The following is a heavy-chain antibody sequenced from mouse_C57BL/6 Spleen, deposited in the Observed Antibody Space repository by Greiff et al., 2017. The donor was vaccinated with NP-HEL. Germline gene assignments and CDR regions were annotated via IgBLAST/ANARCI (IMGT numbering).Heavy chain of an antibody. D-gene: IGHD1-3*01. J-gene: IGHJ2*01. CDR2: IYPGDGDT. V-gene: IGHV1-80*01. CDR3: ARGINFCLDY. CDR1: GYAFSSYW. Sequence: QVQLQQSGAELVKPGASVKISCKASGYAFSSYWMNWVKQRPGKGLEWIGQIYPGDGDTNYNGKFKGKATLTADKSSSTAYMQLSSLNSEDAAVYFCARGINFCLDYWGQGTTLTVSS.